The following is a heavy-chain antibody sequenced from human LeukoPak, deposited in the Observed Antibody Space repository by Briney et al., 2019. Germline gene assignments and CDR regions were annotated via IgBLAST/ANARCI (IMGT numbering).Heavy chain of an antibody. Sequence: SETLSLTCTVSGGSISGYYWTWIRQPPGKGLEWIGYIYYSGSTNYNPSLRSRVTISVDTSNNQFSLKLSSVTAADTAVYYCARLTQYDFWSGYPHFDYWGQGTLVTVSS. CDR1: GGSISGYY. CDR3: ARLTQYDFWSGYPHFDY. J-gene: IGHJ4*02. D-gene: IGHD3-3*01. V-gene: IGHV4-59*08. CDR2: IYYSGST.